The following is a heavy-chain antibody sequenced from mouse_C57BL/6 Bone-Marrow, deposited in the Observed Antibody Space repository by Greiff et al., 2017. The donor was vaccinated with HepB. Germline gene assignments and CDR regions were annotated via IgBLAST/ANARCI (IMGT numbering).Heavy chain of an antibody. V-gene: IGHV1-75*01. CDR1: GYTFTDYY. Sequence: VQLQQSGPELVKPGASVKISCKASGYTFTDYYINWVKQRPGQGLEWIGWIFPGSGSTYYNEKFKGKATLTVDKSSSTAYMLLSSLTSEDSAVYFCARSRGDYYGSSYVDWFAYWGQGTLVTVSA. CDR3: ARSRGDYYGSSYVDWFAY. CDR2: IFPGSGST. J-gene: IGHJ3*01. D-gene: IGHD1-1*01.